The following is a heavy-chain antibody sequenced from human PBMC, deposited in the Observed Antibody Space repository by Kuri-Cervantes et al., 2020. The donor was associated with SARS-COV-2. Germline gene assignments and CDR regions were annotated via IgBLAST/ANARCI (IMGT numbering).Heavy chain of an antibody. CDR1: GFTFSSYW. J-gene: IGHJ4*02. CDR2: IYSGGST. CDR3: ARDFFSSRRYNWNDVYPPEFDF. Sequence: GGSLRLSCAASGFTFSSYWRSWGRQAPGKGLEWVSVIYSGGSTYYADSVKGRFTISRDNSKNTLYLEMNSLRAEDTAVYYCARDFFSSRRYNWNDVYPPEFDFRGQGTLVTVSS. D-gene: IGHD1-1*01. V-gene: IGHV3-66*01.